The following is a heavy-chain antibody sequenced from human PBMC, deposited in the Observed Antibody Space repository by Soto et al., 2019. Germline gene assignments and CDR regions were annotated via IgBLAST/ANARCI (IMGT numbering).Heavy chain of an antibody. CDR3: ARCPENMRVVVPPLGGDAFDI. Sequence: QVQLVQSGAEVKKPGASVKVSCKASGYTFTSYAMHWVRQAPGQRLEWMGWINAGNGNTKYSQKFQGRVTITRDTSASTDYMELSSLRSEDTAVYYGARCPENMRVVVPPLGGDAFDIWGQGTMVTVSS. D-gene: IGHD3-22*01. CDR2: INAGNGNT. V-gene: IGHV1-3*01. J-gene: IGHJ3*02. CDR1: GYTFTSYA.